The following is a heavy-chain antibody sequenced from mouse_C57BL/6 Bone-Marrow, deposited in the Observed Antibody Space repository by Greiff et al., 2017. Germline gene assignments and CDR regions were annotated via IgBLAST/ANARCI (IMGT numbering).Heavy chain of an antibody. D-gene: IGHD3-2*02. V-gene: IGHV1-4*01. CDR2: INPSSGYT. CDR1: GYTFTSYT. Sequence: LQESGAELARPGASVKMSCKASGYTFTSYTMHWVKQRPGQGLEWIGYINPSSGYTKYNQKFKDKATLTADKSSSTAYMQLSSLTSEDSAVYYCATTAQVYFDYWGQGTTLTVSS. J-gene: IGHJ2*01. CDR3: ATTAQVYFDY.